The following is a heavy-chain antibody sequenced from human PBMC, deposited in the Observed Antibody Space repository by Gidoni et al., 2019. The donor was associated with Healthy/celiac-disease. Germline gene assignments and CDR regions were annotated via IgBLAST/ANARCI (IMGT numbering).Heavy chain of an antibody. CDR3: AHSGLQDHLDY. Sequence: QITFNESGPTLVTPTQPLTLTCTFSGFPHSTSGVGVGWIRQPPGKALEWLALIDWDDDKRYSPSLKSRLTNTKDTSKNQVVLTMTNMDPVDTATYYCAHSGLQDHLDYWGQGTLVTVSS. J-gene: IGHJ4*02. D-gene: IGHD5-12*01. CDR1: GFPHSTSGVG. CDR2: IDWDDDK. V-gene: IGHV2-5*02.